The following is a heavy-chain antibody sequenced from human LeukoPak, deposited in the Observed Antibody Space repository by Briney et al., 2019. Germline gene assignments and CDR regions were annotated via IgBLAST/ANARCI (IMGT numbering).Heavy chain of an antibody. Sequence: ASVKVSCKASGYTFTGYYMHWVRQAPGQGLEWMGRINPNSGGTNYAQKFQGRVTMTRDTSISTAYMELSRLRSDDTAVYYCARAITMVRGAPPDYWGQGTLVTVSS. CDR2: INPNSGGT. J-gene: IGHJ4*02. D-gene: IGHD3-10*01. V-gene: IGHV1-2*06. CDR1: GYTFTGYY. CDR3: ARAITMVRGAPPDY.